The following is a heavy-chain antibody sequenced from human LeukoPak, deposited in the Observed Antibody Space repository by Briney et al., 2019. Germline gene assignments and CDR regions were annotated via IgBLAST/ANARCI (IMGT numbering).Heavy chain of an antibody. CDR1: GFTFSNYA. V-gene: IGHV3-23*01. J-gene: IGHJ3*02. Sequence: HPGGSLRLSCAASGFTFSNYAMGWVRQAPGKGLEWVSAISGSSGSTYYTDSVKGRFTISRDNSKNTLFLQMNSLRAEDTAIYYCAKAGVVVAAAGRRAAFDIWGQGTMVTVSS. CDR2: ISGSSGST. CDR3: AKAGVVVAAAGRRAAFDI. D-gene: IGHD6-13*01.